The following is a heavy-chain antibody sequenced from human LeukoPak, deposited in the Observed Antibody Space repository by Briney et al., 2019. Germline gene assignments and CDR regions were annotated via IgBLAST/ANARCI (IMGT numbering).Heavy chain of an antibody. V-gene: IGHV3-7*01. Sequence: GGSLRLSCAASGFSFNSDWMDWVRQAPGKGLEWVANIKHDESEKNYLDSVKGRFTISRDNAQNSLYLQMNGLRVEDAAVYYCTRRLDDWGQGTLVTVSS. CDR3: TRRLDD. D-gene: IGHD3-16*01. J-gene: IGHJ4*02. CDR1: GFSFNSDW. CDR2: IKHDESEK.